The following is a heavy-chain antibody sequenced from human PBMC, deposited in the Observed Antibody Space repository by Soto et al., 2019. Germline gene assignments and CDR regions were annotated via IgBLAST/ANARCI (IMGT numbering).Heavy chain of an antibody. Sequence: GGSLRLSCAASGFTFSSYAMHWVRQAPGKGLEWVAVISYDGSNKYYADSVKGRFTISRDNSKNTLYLQMNSLRAEDTAVYYCARGTLRQLIDYWGQGTLVTVSS. CDR2: ISYDGSNK. CDR3: ARGTLRQLIDY. V-gene: IGHV3-30-3*01. D-gene: IGHD6-13*01. J-gene: IGHJ4*02. CDR1: GFTFSSYA.